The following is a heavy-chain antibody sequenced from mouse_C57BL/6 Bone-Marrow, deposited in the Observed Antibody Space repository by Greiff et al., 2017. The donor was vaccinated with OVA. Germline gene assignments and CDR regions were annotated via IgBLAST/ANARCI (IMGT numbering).Heavy chain of an antibody. Sequence: QVQLQQPGAELVMPGASVKLSCKASGYTFTSYWMHWVKQRPGQGLEWIGEIDPSDSYTNYNQKFKGKSTLTVDKSSSTAYMQLSSLTSEDSAVYYCARWSTVVASEDYWGQGTTLTVSS. J-gene: IGHJ2*01. V-gene: IGHV1-69*01. D-gene: IGHD1-1*01. CDR2: IDPSDSYT. CDR1: GYTFTSYW. CDR3: ARWSTVVASEDY.